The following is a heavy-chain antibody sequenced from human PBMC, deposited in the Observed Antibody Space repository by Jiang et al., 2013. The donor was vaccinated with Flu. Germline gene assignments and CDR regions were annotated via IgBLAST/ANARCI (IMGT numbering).Heavy chain of an antibody. CDR1: GFTFSSYS. D-gene: IGHD4/OR15-4a*01. CDR2: ISSSSSYI. CDR3: AREVRRYFDY. J-gene: IGHJ4*02. Sequence: SCAASGFTFSSYSMNWVRQAPGKGLEWVSSISSSSSYIYYADSVKGRFTISRDNAKNSLYLQMNSLRAEDTAVYYCAREVRRYFDYWGQGTLVTVSS. V-gene: IGHV3-21*01.